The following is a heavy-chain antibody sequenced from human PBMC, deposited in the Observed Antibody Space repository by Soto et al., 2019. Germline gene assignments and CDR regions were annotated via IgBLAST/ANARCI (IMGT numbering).Heavy chain of an antibody. D-gene: IGHD6-19*01. Sequence: QEQLQESGPGLVMPSETLSLTCTVSGGSISHSYWSWLRLSPGKGLEWIGYIHYGGATTYNPSLKSRVTISLGPPKKHFYLNLRSVTAADTAVYFCARLHNSSDWTDFDFWGQGTRVTVSS. CDR2: IHYGGAT. J-gene: IGHJ4*02. V-gene: IGHV4-59*08. CDR1: GGSISHSY. CDR3: ARLHNSSDWTDFDF.